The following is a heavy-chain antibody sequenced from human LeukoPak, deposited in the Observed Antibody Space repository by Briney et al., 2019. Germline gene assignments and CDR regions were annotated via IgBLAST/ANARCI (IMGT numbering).Heavy chain of an antibody. D-gene: IGHD2-2*03. CDR2: INQDGSEK. J-gene: IGHJ6*03. V-gene: IGHV3-7*01. CDR1: GFTFSSSW. CDR3: VRDGRKSRVLDIVRKKETGYYYYMDV. Sequence: PGGSLRLSCVASGFTFSSSWMTWVRQAPGKGLEWVANINQDGSEKYYVDSVKGRFTISRDNAKNSLYLQVNSLRAEDTAVFSCVRDGRKSRVLDIVRKKETGYYYYMDVWGKGTTVTVSS.